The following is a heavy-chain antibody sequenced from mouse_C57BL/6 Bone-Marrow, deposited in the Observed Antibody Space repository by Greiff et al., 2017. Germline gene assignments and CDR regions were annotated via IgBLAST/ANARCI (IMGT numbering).Heavy chain of an antibody. CDR2: ISSGGSYT. V-gene: IGHV5-6*01. CDR3: ARRDDYDDYYAMDY. CDR1: GFTFSSYG. J-gene: IGHJ4*01. Sequence: EVQVVESGGDLVKPGGSLKLSCAASGFTFSSYGMSWVRQTPDKRLEWVATISSGGSYTYYPDSVKGPFTISRDNAKNTLYRQMSSLKSEDTAMYYCARRDDYDDYYAMDYWGQGTSVTVSS. D-gene: IGHD2-4*01.